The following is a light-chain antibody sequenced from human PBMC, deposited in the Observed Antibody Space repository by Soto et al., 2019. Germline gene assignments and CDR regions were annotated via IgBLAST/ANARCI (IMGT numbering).Light chain of an antibody. J-gene: IGLJ3*02. Sequence: QSALTQPASVSGSPGQSITISCTGNSSDVGGYNYLSWYQQHPGKAPKVMIYEVSNRPSGVSNRFSGSKSGNTASLTISGLQAEDEADYFCRAYTTSGTPVFGGGTKLTVL. CDR1: SSDVGGYNY. CDR2: EVS. V-gene: IGLV2-14*01. CDR3: RAYTTSGTPV.